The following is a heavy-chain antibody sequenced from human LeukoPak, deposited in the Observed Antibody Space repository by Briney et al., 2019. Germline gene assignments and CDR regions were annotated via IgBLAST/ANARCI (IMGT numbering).Heavy chain of an antibody. CDR2: IYYSGST. J-gene: IGHJ4*02. V-gene: IGHV4-59*01. CDR3: ARYSYGNFDY. D-gene: IGHD5-18*01. Sequence: SETLSLTCTVSGGSISGDYWSWIRQSLQGLEWIGYIYYSGSTNYNPSLKSRVTISVDTSKNQFSLKLSSVTAADTAVYYCARYSYGNFDYWGQGTLVTVSS. CDR1: GGSISGDY.